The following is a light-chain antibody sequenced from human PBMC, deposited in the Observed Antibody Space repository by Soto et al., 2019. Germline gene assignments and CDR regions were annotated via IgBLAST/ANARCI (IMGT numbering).Light chain of an antibody. J-gene: IGKJ4*01. CDR3: QKYNSAPLT. V-gene: IGKV1-27*01. Sequence: DIQMTQSPSSLSASVGDRVTITRRASQGISSYLAWYQQKPGKVPKVLIYAASTLQSGVPSRFSGSGSGTDFTLTISSLQPEDAATYYCQKYNSAPLTFGGGTKVEIK. CDR2: AAS. CDR1: QGISSY.